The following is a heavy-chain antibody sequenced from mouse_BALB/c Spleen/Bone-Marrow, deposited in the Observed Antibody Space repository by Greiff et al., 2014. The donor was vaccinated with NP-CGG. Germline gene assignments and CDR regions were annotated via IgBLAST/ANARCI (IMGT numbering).Heavy chain of an antibody. Sequence: EVQLQQSGPGLVKPSQSLSPTCTVTGYSITSDYAWNWIRQFPGNKLEWMGYISYSGSSSYNPSLESRISITRDTSKTQFFLQLHSVTTEDTATYYCARYDYDVGYFDYWGQGTTLTVSS. V-gene: IGHV3-2*02. CDR3: ARYDYDVGYFDY. D-gene: IGHD2-4*01. CDR1: GYSITSDYA. J-gene: IGHJ2*01. CDR2: ISYSGSS.